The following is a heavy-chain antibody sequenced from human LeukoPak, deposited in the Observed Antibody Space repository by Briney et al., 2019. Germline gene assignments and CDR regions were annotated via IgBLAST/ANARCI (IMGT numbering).Heavy chain of an antibody. V-gene: IGHV1-24*01. CDR3: ATVPPLNYDFWSGYLDY. D-gene: IGHD3-3*01. CDR1: GYTLTELS. Sequence: GASVKVSCKVSGYTLTELSMHWVRQAPGKGLEWMGGFDPEDGETIYAQKFQGRVTMTEDTSTDTAYMELSSLRSENTAVYYCATVPPLNYDFWSGYLDYWGQGTLVTVSS. CDR2: FDPEDGET. J-gene: IGHJ4*02.